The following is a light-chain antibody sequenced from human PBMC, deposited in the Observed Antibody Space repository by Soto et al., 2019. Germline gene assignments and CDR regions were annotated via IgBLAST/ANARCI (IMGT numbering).Light chain of an antibody. CDR3: ISYAGIDILV. J-gene: IGLJ2*01. CDR1: SSDIGAYDY. CDR2: DVN. Sequence: QSALTQPPSASGSPGQSVTISCTGTSSDIGAYDYVYWFQQHPGKAPKLIIYDVNKRPSGVPDRFSASKSGTTASLTVSGLQAEDEADYYCISYAGIDILVFGGGTKLTVL. V-gene: IGLV2-8*01.